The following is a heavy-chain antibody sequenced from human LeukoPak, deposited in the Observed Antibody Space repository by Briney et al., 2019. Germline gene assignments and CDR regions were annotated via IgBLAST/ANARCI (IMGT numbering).Heavy chain of an antibody. CDR2: INHSGST. CDR3: ARAFKRYCSGGSCRDY. J-gene: IGHJ4*02. V-gene: IGHV4-34*01. D-gene: IGHD2-15*01. CDR1: GGSFSGYY. Sequence: SETLSLTCAVYGGSFSGYYWSWIRQPPGKGLEWIGEINHSGSTNYNPSLKSRVTISVDTSKNQFSLKLGSVTAADTAVYYCARAFKRYCSGGSCRDYWGQGTLVTVSS.